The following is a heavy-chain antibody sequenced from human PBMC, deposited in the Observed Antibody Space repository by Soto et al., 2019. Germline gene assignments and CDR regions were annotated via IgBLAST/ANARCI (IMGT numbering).Heavy chain of an antibody. D-gene: IGHD1-1*01. CDR1: GFTFRSYE. CDR3: ARSWNEYFEY. J-gene: IGHJ4*02. Sequence: PGGSLRLSCAASGFTFRSYEMNWVRQAPGKGLEWVSYIGSDGTTIYYADSVKGRFTISRDNAKKSLYLQMDSLRAEDTAIYYCARSWNEYFEYWGQGTPVTVSS. CDR2: IGSDGTTI. V-gene: IGHV3-48*03.